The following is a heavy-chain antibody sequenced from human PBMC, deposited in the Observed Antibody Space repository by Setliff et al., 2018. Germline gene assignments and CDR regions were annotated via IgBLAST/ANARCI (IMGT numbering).Heavy chain of an antibody. V-gene: IGHV1-3*01. D-gene: IGHD6-19*01. CDR1: GYTFTSYA. Sequence: ASVKVSCKASGYTFTSYAMHWVRQAPGQRLEWMGWINAGNGNTKYSQKFQGRVTITRDTSASTAYMELSSLRSEDTAVYYCARLAEQWLVRDAFDIWGQETMVTVSS. CDR3: ARLAEQWLVRDAFDI. CDR2: INAGNGNT. J-gene: IGHJ3*02.